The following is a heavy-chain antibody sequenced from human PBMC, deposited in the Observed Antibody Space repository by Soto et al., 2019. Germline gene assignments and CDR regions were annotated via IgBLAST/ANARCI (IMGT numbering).Heavy chain of an antibody. V-gene: IGHV3-21*01. CDR1: GFTFSSYS. CDR2: ISSSSSYI. J-gene: IGHJ4*02. CDR3: ARGRAASSSHDFDY. D-gene: IGHD6-13*01. Sequence: EVQLVESGGGLVKPGGSLRLSGAASGFTFSSYSMNWVRQAPGKGLEWVSSISSSSSYIYYADSVKGRFTISRDNAKNSLYLQMNSLRAEDTAVYYCARGRAASSSHDFDYWGQGNLVTVSS.